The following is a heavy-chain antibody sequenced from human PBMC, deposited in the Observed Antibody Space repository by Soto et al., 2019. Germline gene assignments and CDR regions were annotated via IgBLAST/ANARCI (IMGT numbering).Heavy chain of an antibody. CDR3: ARAYYDSSGYPVGGMDV. V-gene: IGHV3-74*01. CDR1: GFNFSNHW. D-gene: IGHD3-22*01. J-gene: IGHJ6*02. CDR2: ITSDGKSK. Sequence: GGSLRLSCAASGFNFSNHWMHWVRQRPAEGLVWVSRITSDGKSKAYAESVKGRFTISREDDKNSVYLQMNSLGAGDTAVYYCARAYYDSSGYPVGGMDVWGQGTMVTAP.